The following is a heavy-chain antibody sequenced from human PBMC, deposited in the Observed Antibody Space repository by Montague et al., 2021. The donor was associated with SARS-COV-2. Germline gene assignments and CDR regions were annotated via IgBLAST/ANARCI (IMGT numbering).Heavy chain of an antibody. V-gene: IGHV4-39*01. CDR1: GGSISSSSYY. Sequence: SETLSLICTVSGGSISSSSYYWGWIRQPPGKGLEWIGSIYYSGSTYYNPSLKSRVTISVDTSKNQFSLKLSSVTAADTAVYYCARSPLLWLGTALGNWFDPWGQGTLVTVSS. J-gene: IGHJ5*02. CDR2: IYYSGST. CDR3: ARSPLLWLGTALGNWFDP. D-gene: IGHD3-10*01.